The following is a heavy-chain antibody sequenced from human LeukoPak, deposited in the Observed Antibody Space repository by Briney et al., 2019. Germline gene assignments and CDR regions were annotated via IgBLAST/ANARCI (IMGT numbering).Heavy chain of an antibody. CDR3: ARGGSYDLFDY. CDR1: GGTFSSYA. D-gene: IGHD1-26*01. J-gene: IGHJ4*02. V-gene: IGHV1-69*13. Sequence: SVKVSCKASGGTFSSYAISWVRQAPGHGLEWMGGIIPIFGTANYAQKFQGRVTITADESTSTAYMELGSLRSEDTAVYYCARGGSYDLFDYWGQGTLVTVSS. CDR2: IIPIFGTA.